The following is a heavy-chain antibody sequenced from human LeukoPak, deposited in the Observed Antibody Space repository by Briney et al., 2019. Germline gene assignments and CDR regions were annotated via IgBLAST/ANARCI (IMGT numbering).Heavy chain of an antibody. CDR3: AKGTRDYGGLPRWYFDL. CDR1: GFTFDDYA. D-gene: IGHD4-23*01. V-gene: IGHV3-43*02. CDR2: ILGNGGTT. Sequence: GGSLRLSCAASGFTFDDYAMHWVRQAPGKGLEWVSRILGNGGTTYYGDSVKGRFTISRDNSKNSLFLQMFSLRTEDTAVYYCAKGTRDYGGLPRWYFDLWGRGTLVTVSS. J-gene: IGHJ2*01.